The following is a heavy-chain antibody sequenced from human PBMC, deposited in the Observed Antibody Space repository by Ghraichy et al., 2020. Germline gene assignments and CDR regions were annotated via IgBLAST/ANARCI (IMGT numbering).Heavy chain of an antibody. CDR2: IYYSGST. V-gene: IGHV4-39*01. CDR3: ARLLLAYRADAFDI. Sequence: SETLSLTCTVSGGSISSSSYYWGWIRQPPGKGLEWIGSIYYSGSTYYNPSLKSRVTISVDTSKNQFSLKLSSVTAADTAVYYCARLLLAYRADAFDIWGQGTMVTVSS. D-gene: IGHD2-21*01. J-gene: IGHJ3*02. CDR1: GGSISSSSYY.